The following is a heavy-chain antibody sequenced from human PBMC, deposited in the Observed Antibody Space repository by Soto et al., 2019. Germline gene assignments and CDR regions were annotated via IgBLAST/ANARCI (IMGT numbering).Heavy chain of an antibody. V-gene: IGHV3-66*04. CDR2: IYSGGSA. Sequence: EVQLVESGGGLVQPGGSLRLSCAASGFTVSSNYMSWVRQAPGKGLEWVSVIYSGGSAYYADSVKGRFTISRDNSKNTLYIQMNTLRAEDTAVYYCARHGYSYGGGYFAYWGQGTVVTVPS. CDR1: GFTVSSNY. CDR3: ARHGYSYGGGYFAY. J-gene: IGHJ4*02. D-gene: IGHD5-18*01.